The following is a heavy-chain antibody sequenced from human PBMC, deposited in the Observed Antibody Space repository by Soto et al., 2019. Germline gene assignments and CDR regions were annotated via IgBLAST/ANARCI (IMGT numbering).Heavy chain of an antibody. D-gene: IGHD3-9*01. J-gene: IGHJ4*02. Sequence: PGGSLRLSCAASGFTVSSNYMSWVRQAPGKGLEWVSVIYSGGSTYYADSVKGRFTISRDNSKNTLYLQMNSLRAEDTAVYYCARDLGDDILTGYYHYWGQGTLVTVSS. CDR3: ARDLGDDILTGYYHY. V-gene: IGHV3-66*01. CDR2: IYSGGST. CDR1: GFTVSSNY.